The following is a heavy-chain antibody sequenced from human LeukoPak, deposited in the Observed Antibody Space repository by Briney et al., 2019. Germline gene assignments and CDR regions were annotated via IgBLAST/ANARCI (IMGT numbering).Heavy chain of an antibody. D-gene: IGHD3-9*01. CDR2: IYYSGST. CDR3: ARHNPDWDAFDI. V-gene: IGHV4-59*08. J-gene: IGHJ3*02. CDR1: GVSISSYY. Sequence: SETLSLTCSVSGVSISSYYWSWIRQPPGKGREWIGYIYYSGSTNYNPSLSSRVTISVDTSKNQFSLKLSSVTAADTAVYYCARHNPDWDAFDIWGQGTMVTVSS.